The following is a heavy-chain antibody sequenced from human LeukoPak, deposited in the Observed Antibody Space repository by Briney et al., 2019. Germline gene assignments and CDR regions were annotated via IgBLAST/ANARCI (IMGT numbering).Heavy chain of an antibody. J-gene: IGHJ6*03. CDR1: GGSISSYF. CDR2: IYYSGCT. D-gene: IGHD3-3*01. CDR3: ARVTSSYFYYMDV. V-gene: IGHV4-59*08. Sequence: PSETLSLTYTVSGGSISSYFWSWIRQPPGKGLEWIAYIYYSGCTNYNPSLKTRVTISADTSKNQFSLNVSSVTAADTAVYYCARVTSSYFYYMDVWGKGTTVTISS.